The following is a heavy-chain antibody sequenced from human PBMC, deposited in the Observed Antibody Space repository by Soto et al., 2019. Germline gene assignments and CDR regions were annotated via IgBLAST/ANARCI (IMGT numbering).Heavy chain of an antibody. D-gene: IGHD3-10*01. CDR1: GFTFTSYV. J-gene: IGHJ4*02. CDR3: AGSTHYFDSGSYPY. V-gene: IGHV3-23*01. Sequence: GSLRLSCAASGFTFTSYVMSWVRQAPGKGLEWVSGFSGSAGGAFYADSVKGRFTISRDNPKNTLYLQMNSLRAEDTAIYYCAGSTHYFDSGSYPYWGQGTQVTVSS. CDR2: FSGSAGGA.